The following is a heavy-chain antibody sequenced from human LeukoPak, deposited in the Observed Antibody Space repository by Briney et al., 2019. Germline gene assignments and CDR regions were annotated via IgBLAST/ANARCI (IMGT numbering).Heavy chain of an antibody. D-gene: IGHD3-9*01. V-gene: IGHV3-48*03. CDR2: ISGSGSTI. J-gene: IGHJ6*04. Sequence: GGSLRLSCAASGFTFSSYEMNWVRQAPGKGLEWVSYISGSGSTIYYADSVKGRFTISRDNAKNSLYLQMNSLRAEDTAVYYCLAGYDILTGYYDAYYYYGMDVWGKGTTVTVSS. CDR3: LAGYDILTGYYDAYYYYGMDV. CDR1: GFTFSSYE.